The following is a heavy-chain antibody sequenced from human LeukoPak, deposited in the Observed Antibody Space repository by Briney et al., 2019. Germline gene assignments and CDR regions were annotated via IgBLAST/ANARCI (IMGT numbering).Heavy chain of an antibody. CDR2: ISSSGSTI. CDR3: AKAAPQDH. CDR1: GFTFSSYE. Sequence: GGSLRLSCAASGFTFSSYEMNWVRQAPGKGLEWVSYISSSGSTIYYADSVKGRFTISRDNSKNTLYLQMNSLRAEDTAVYYCAKAAPQDHWGQGTLVTVSS. V-gene: IGHV3-48*03. J-gene: IGHJ4*02.